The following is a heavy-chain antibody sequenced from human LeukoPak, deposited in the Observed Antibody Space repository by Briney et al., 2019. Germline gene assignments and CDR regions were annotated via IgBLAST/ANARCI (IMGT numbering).Heavy chain of an antibody. J-gene: IGHJ4*02. Sequence: PGGSLRLSCTASGLTFSTSGFNWVRQDPGKGLEWVASIGPTGSDRYHADSIKGRFTISRDNANNFLYLQMNSLRAEDTAVYYCATETNGRHYDYWGLGTLLTVPS. CDR2: IGPTGSDR. CDR1: GLTFSTSG. CDR3: ATETNGRHYDY. D-gene: IGHD1-14*01. V-gene: IGHV3-21*06.